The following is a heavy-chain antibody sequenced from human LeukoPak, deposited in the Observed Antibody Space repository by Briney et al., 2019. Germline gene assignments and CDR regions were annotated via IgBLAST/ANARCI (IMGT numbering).Heavy chain of an antibody. CDR1: GGSFSGYY. Sequence: SETLSLTXAVYGGSFSGYYWSWIRQPPGKGLEWIGEINHSGGTNYNPSLKSRVTISVDTSKNQFSLKLSSVTAADTAVYYCAYFQNDAFDIWGQGIMVTVSS. CDR2: INHSGGT. D-gene: IGHD2/OR15-2a*01. CDR3: AYFQNDAFDI. J-gene: IGHJ3*02. V-gene: IGHV4-34*01.